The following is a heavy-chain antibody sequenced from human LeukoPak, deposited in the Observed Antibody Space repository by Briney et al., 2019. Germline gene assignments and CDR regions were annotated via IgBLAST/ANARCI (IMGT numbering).Heavy chain of an antibody. Sequence: GGSLRLSCAASGFTFSSYSMNWVRQAPGKGLEWVSSISSSSSYTYYADSVKGRFTISRDNAKNSLYLQMNSLRAEDTAVYYCARVAGYSYGYLDYWGQGTLVTVSS. D-gene: IGHD5-18*01. CDR1: GFTFSSYS. CDR3: ARVAGYSYGYLDY. CDR2: ISSSSSYT. V-gene: IGHV3-21*01. J-gene: IGHJ4*02.